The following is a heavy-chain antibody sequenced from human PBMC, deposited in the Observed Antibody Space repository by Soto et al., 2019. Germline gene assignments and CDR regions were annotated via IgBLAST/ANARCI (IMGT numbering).Heavy chain of an antibody. CDR1: GGSISSSSYY. CDR2: IYYSGST. D-gene: IGHD3-22*01. J-gene: IGHJ4*02. Sequence: SETLSLTCTVSGGSISSSSYYWGWIRQPPGKGLEWIGSIYYSGSTYYNPSLKSRVTISVDTSKNQFSLKLSSVAAADTAVYYCASYYYDSSGYYYVPGVYWGQGTLVTVSS. V-gene: IGHV4-39*01. CDR3: ASYYYDSSGYYYVPGVY.